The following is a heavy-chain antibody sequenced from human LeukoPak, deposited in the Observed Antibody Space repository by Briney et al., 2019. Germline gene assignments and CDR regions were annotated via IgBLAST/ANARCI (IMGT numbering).Heavy chain of an antibody. CDR1: GYSFTSYW. CDR3: ARLPSRGGYNLPRGAFDI. J-gene: IGHJ3*02. CDR2: IYPGDSDT. Sequence: GESLKISCKGSGYSFTSYWIGWVRQMPGKGLEWMGIIYPGDSDTRYSPSFQGQVTISADKSISTAYLQWSSLKASDTAMYYCARLPSRGGYNLPRGAFDIWGQGTMVTVSS. V-gene: IGHV5-51*01. D-gene: IGHD5-24*01.